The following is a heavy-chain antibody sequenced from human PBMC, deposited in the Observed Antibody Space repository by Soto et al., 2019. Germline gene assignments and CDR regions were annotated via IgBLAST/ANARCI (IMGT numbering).Heavy chain of an antibody. D-gene: IGHD3-3*01. CDR1: VYSFTSYG. CDR2: IHPYNGGT. J-gene: IGHJ4*02. CDR3: AREVGSIFGVVILPYFDY. Sequence: SVKVACKASVYSFTSYGIGWVRQAPGQGLEWMGWIHPYNGGTNYAQKLQGWVTMTRDTSTSTAYLQICSLKAEDTAVYYCAREVGSIFGVVILPYFDYWGQGTLVTVSS. V-gene: IGHV1-18*01.